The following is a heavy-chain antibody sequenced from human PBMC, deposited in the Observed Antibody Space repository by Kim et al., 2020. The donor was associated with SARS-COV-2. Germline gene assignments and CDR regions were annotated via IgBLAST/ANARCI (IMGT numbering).Heavy chain of an antibody. CDR1: GFTFSSYA. Sequence: GGSLRLSCAASGFTFSSYAMHWVRQAPGKGLEWVAVISYDGSNKYYADSVKGRFTISRDNSKNTLYLQMNSLRAEDTAVYYCARDNPYYDILTGAFYYYYGMDVWGQGTTVTVSS. V-gene: IGHV3-30*04. D-gene: IGHD3-9*01. J-gene: IGHJ6*02. CDR2: ISYDGSNK. CDR3: ARDNPYYDILTGAFYYYYGMDV.